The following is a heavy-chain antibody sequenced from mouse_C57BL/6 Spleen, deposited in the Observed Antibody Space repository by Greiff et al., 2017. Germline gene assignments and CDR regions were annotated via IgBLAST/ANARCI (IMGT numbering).Heavy chain of an antibody. Sequence: VQVVESGPELVKPGASVKISCKASGYAFSSSWMNWVKQRPGKGLEWIGRIYPGDGDTNYNGKFKGKATLTADKSSSTAYMQLSSLTSEDSAVYCCARPYGKGAMDYWGQGTSVTVSS. V-gene: IGHV1-82*01. CDR1: GYAFSSSW. D-gene: IGHD2-1*01. CDR2: IYPGDGDT. CDR3: ARPYGKGAMDY. J-gene: IGHJ4*01.